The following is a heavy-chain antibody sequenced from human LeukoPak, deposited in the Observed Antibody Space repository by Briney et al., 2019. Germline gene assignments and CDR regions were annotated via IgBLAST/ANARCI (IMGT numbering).Heavy chain of an antibody. V-gene: IGHV3-7*01. Sequence: GGSLRLSCVASGLTFSNYWMNWVRQAPGKGLEWVANIKQDGSAENYVDSVRGRFTISRDNAKNSVYLQTNSLRDDDTAVYYCAGGMGYITDYWGQGILVTVSS. CDR2: IKQDGSAE. CDR1: GLTFSNYW. D-gene: IGHD1-1*01. J-gene: IGHJ4*02. CDR3: AGGMGYITDY.